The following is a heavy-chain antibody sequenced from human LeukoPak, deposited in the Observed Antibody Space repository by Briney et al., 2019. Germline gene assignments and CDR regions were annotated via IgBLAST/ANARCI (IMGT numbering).Heavy chain of an antibody. Sequence: GGSLRLSCGASGFTFSSYSMNWVRQAPGKGLEWVSYISSSSSTIYYADSVKGRFTISRDTAKNSLYLQMNSLRAEDTAVYYCASRGWYIEPDYWGQGTLVTVSS. CDR1: GFTFSSYS. D-gene: IGHD2-8*02. V-gene: IGHV3-48*01. CDR3: ASRGWYIEPDY. CDR2: ISSSSSTI. J-gene: IGHJ4*02.